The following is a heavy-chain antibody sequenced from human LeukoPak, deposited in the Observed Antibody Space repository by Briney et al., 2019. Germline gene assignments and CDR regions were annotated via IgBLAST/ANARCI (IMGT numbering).Heavy chain of an antibody. CDR3: AKGSTDYYYYYMDV. Sequence: GGSLRLSCAASGFTFSSYAMSWVRQAPGKGLEWVSAISGSGGSTYYADSVKGRFTISRDNSKNTLYLQMNSLRAEDTAVYYCAKGSTDYYYYYMDVRGKGTTVTVSS. CDR2: ISGSGGST. J-gene: IGHJ6*03. D-gene: IGHD4-11*01. V-gene: IGHV3-23*01. CDR1: GFTFSSYA.